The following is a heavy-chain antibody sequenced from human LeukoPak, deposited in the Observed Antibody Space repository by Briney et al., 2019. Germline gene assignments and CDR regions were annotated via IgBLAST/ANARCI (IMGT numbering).Heavy chain of an antibody. Sequence: PSEPLSLTCTVSGGSISSYYWSWIRQPPGKGLEWIGYIYYSGSTNYNPSLKSRVTISVDTSKNQFSLKLSSVTAADTAVYYCARVSIIASSHYYYGMDVWGQGTTVTVSS. V-gene: IGHV4-59*01. CDR1: GGSISSYY. CDR3: ARVSIIASSHYYYGMDV. J-gene: IGHJ6*02. D-gene: IGHD2-21*01. CDR2: IYYSGST.